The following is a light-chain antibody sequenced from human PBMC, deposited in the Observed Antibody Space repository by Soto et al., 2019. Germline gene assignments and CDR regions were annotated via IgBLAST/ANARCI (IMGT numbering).Light chain of an antibody. V-gene: IGKV3-11*01. J-gene: IGKJ5*01. CDR2: DAS. CDR1: QNVSSY. Sequence: EIVLTQSPATLSLSPGAVDTLSCSASQNVSSYLAWYEQTPGQAHRLVIYDASKRATGIPARFSGSGSGTDFTLTISRLEPEDLAVYDCQKRSNWPPITVGQGTRREIK. CDR3: QKRSNWPPIT.